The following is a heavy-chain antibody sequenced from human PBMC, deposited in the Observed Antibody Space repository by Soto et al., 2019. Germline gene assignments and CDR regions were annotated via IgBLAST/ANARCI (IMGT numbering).Heavy chain of an antibody. D-gene: IGHD3-10*01. J-gene: IGHJ2*01. Sequence: PSETLSLTCAVYGGSFSGYYWNWIRQPPGKGLEWIGEINHSGSTNYNPSLKSRVSISEGTSNNQFSLKLSSVTAADTAVYYCARGRGDGYNQDWYFDLWGRGTLVTVSS. CDR1: GGSFSGYY. CDR2: INHSGST. V-gene: IGHV4-34*01. CDR3: ARGRGDGYNQDWYFDL.